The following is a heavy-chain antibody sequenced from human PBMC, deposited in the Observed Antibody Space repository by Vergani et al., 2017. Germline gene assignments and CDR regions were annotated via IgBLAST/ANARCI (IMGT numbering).Heavy chain of an antibody. CDR3: ARDRRPSMVRGVISAESSDF. V-gene: IGHV1-18*01. D-gene: IGHD3-10*01. CDR1: GYTFTNYG. CDR2: ISSYNGNT. J-gene: IGHJ4*02. Sequence: QVQRMQSGAEVKKPGASVKVSCKASGYTFTNYGITWVRQAPGQGLEWMGWISSYNGNTHYAQRLKGRVTMTTDTSTNTAYLELRSLRSDDTAVYYCARDRRPSMVRGVISAESSDFWGQGTLVTVSS.